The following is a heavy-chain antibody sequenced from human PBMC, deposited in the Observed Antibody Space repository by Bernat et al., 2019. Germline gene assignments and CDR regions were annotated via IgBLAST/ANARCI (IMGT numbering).Heavy chain of an antibody. D-gene: IGHD2-8*02. CDR1: GFTVSSNY. CDR3: AGKGYCTGGVCYDPHRY. Sequence: EVQLVETGGGLIQPGGSLRLSCAASGFTVSSNYMSWVRQAPGKGLEWVSVIYSGGSTYYADSVKGRFTITRDNSKNTPYLQMNSLRAEDTTVYYCAGKGYCTGGVCYDPHRYWGQGTLVTVSS. CDR2: IYSGGST. J-gene: IGHJ4*02. V-gene: IGHV3-53*05.